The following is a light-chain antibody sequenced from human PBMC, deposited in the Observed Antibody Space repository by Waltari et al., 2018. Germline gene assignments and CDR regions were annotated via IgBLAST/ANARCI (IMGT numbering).Light chain of an antibody. J-gene: IGKJ1*01. CDR1: QSVSKY. CDR3: QKYGTLPAT. Sequence: EIALTQPPGTLSLSPGERATLSCRASQSVSKYLAWYQQKPGQAPRLLIYDASIRATGIPDRFSGSGWGTDFSLTISSLEPEDFAVYYCQKYGTLPATFGQGSKVQ. V-gene: IGKV3-20*01. CDR2: DAS.